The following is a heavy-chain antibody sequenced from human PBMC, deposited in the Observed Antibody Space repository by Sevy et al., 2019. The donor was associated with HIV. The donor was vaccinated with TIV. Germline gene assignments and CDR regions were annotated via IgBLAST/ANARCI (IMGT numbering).Heavy chain of an antibody. Sequence: GGSLRLSCAASGFAFRSHAMHWVRQAPGKGLEGVAVISYDGTGTFYPASVEGRFTISRDNSKNMLSLQINSLRPEDTAVYYCARDGGYSIKWYPLYWGHGTLVTVSS. V-gene: IGHV3-30-3*01. CDR1: GFAFRSHA. J-gene: IGHJ4*01. CDR2: ISYDGTGT. CDR3: ARDGGYSIKWYPLY. D-gene: IGHD6-13*01.